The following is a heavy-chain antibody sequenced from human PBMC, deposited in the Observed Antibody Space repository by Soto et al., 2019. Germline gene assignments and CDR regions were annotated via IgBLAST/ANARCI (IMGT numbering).Heavy chain of an antibody. J-gene: IGHJ6*03. D-gene: IGHD2-15*01. CDR3: ARDRPLYRYCSGGSCYSSRGYYYYYMDV. Sequence: GGSLRLSCAASGFTFSSYSMNWVRQAPGKGLEWVSSISSSSSYIYYADSVKGRFTISRDNAKNSLYLQMNSLRAEDTAVYYCARDRPLYRYCSGGSCYSSRGYYYYYMDVWGKGTTVTVSS. V-gene: IGHV3-21*01. CDR2: ISSSSSYI. CDR1: GFTFSSYS.